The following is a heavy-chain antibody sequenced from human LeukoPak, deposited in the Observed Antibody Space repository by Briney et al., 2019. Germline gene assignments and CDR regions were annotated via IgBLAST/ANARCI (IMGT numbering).Heavy chain of an antibody. CDR3: ARDLDSSVLDAFDI. J-gene: IGHJ3*02. D-gene: IGHD3-22*01. CDR2: ITSSGSTM. V-gene: IGHV3-48*03. CDR1: GFTFSSYE. Sequence: PGGSLRLSCAASGFTFSSYEMNWVRQPPGKGLEWVSYITSSGSTMYYADSVKGRFTISRDNAKSSLYLQMNSLRAEDTAVYYCARDLDSSVLDAFDIWGQGTMVTVSS.